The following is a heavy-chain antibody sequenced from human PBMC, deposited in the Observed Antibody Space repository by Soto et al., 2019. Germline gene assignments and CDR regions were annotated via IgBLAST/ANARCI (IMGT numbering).Heavy chain of an antibody. CDR2: INHSGST. Sequence: QVQLQQWGAGLLKPSETLSLTCAVYGGSFSGYYWSWIRQPPGKGLEWIGEINHSGSTNYNPSLKTRVPISADTSTNQFSLKLSSVTADDTAVYYCARPTRQWLGLRYYYGMDVWGQGTTVTVSS. CDR1: GGSFSGYY. CDR3: ARPTRQWLGLRYYYGMDV. J-gene: IGHJ6*02. D-gene: IGHD6-19*01. V-gene: IGHV4-34*01.